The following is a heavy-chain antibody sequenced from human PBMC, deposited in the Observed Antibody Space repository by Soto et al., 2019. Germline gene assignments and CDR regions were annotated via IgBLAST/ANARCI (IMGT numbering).Heavy chain of an antibody. CDR3: ARGPDYGGNGGYYYFDY. CDR1: GGSISSGGYY. Sequence: QVQLQESGPGLVKPSQTLSLTCTVSGGSISSGGYYWSWIRQHPGKGLEWIGCIYYSGSTYYNPSLKSRVTVSVDTSKNQFSLKLSSVTAADTAVYYCARGPDYGGNGGYYYFDYWGQGTLVTVSS. V-gene: IGHV4-31*03. J-gene: IGHJ4*02. CDR2: IYYSGST. D-gene: IGHD4-17*01.